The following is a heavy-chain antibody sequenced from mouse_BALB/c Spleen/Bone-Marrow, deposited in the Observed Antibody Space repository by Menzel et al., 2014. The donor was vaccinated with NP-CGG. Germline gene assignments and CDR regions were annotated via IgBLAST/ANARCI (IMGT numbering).Heavy chain of an antibody. CDR1: GYTFTSYW. CDR2: IYPSTGYT. V-gene: IGHV1-7*01. CDR3: ARDDYAY. J-gene: IGHJ3*01. D-gene: IGHD2-4*01. Sequence: VQPQQSGAELAKPGASVKMSCKASGYTFTSYWMHWVKQRPGQGLEWIGYIYPSTGYTEYNQKFKDKVTLTADKSSSTAYMQLSSLTSEDFAVYYCARDDYAYWGQGTLVTVSA.